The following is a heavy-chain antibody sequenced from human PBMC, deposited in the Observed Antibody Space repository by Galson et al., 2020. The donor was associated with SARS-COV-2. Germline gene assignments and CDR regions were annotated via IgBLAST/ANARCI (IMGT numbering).Heavy chain of an antibody. CDR2: IYYSGST. D-gene: IGHD2-2*01. CDR1: GGSISSHY. Sequence: SETLSLTCTVSGGSISSHYWSWIRQPPGKALEWIGYIYYSGSTKYNHSLKSRVTISVDTSKNQFSLKLTSVTAADTAVYYCARETGSTWYFDYWGQGTLVTVSS. J-gene: IGHJ4*02. CDR3: ARETGSTWYFDY. V-gene: IGHV4-59*11.